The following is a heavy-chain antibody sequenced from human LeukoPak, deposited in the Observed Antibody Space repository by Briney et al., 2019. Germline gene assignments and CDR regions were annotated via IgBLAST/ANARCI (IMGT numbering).Heavy chain of an antibody. D-gene: IGHD2-21*02. CDR3: ARRGTSYCGGDCYFFDS. CDR2: IYPADSDT. V-gene: IGHV5-51*01. J-gene: IGHJ4*02. CDR1: GYRFSSYW. Sequence: GESLQISCKGSGYRFSSYWITWVRQVPGKGLEWMGSIYPADSDTTYSPSFQGQVTLSADKSIGIAYLQWSSLKGSDTAMYYCARRGTSYCGGDCYFFDSWGQGTLVTVSS.